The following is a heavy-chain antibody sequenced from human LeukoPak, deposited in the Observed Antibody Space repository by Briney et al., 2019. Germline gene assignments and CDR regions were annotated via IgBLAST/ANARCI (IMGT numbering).Heavy chain of an antibody. Sequence: SETLSLTCTVSGGSISSHYWSWIRQPPGKGLEWIGYIYYSGSTNYNPSLKSRVTISVDTSKNQFSLKLSSVTAADTAVYYCARGHYCSSTSCTHFDYWGQGTLVTVSS. J-gene: IGHJ4*02. CDR1: GGSISSHY. CDR2: IYYSGST. CDR3: ARGHYCSSTSCTHFDY. D-gene: IGHD2-2*01. V-gene: IGHV4-59*11.